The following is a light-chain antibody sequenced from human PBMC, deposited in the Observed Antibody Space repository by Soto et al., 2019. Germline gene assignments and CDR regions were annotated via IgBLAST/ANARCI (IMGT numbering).Light chain of an antibody. J-gene: IGKJ5*01. CDR3: HSRA. V-gene: IGKV1-5*01. Sequence: DIQMTQSPSTLSASVGDRVTITCRASRSISSWLAWYQQTPGKAPKLLIYDASTLESGVPSRFSGSGSETEFTLTISRLQPDDFATYFCHSRAFGQGTRLEIK. CDR1: RSISSW. CDR2: DAS.